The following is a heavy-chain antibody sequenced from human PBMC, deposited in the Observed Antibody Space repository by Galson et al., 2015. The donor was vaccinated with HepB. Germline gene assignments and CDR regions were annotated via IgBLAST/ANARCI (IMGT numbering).Heavy chain of an antibody. Sequence: SLRLSCEASGFTVSSNYMSWVRQAPGKGLEWVSVIYSGGSTYYADSVKGRFTISRDNSKNTLYLQMNSLRAEDTAVYYCARDLDYDSSGYYFDYWGQGTLVTVSS. CDR3: ARDLDYDSSGYYFDY. CDR1: GFTVSSNY. CDR2: IYSGGST. D-gene: IGHD3-22*01. J-gene: IGHJ4*02. V-gene: IGHV3-66*02.